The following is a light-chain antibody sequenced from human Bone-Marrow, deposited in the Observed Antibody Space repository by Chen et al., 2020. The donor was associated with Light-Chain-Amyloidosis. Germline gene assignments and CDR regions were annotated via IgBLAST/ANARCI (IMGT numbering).Light chain of an antibody. CDR1: KLEDKY. V-gene: IGLV3-1*01. CDR2: RDT. Sequence: SYELLQPPSMSVSPGQPATITCSGEKLEDKYVSWYQQKPGQSPVLVIYRDTKRPSGIPERFSGANSGNTDTLTISGTQALDEADFYCQAWDSSTVVFGGGTRLTVL. J-gene: IGLJ2*01. CDR3: QAWDSSTVV.